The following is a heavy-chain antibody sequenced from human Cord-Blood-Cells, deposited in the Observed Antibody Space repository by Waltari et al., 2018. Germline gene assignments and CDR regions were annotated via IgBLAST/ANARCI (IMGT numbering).Heavy chain of an antibody. CDR1: GYTFSGYY. Sequence: QVQLVQSGAEVKKPGASVKVSCTASGYTFSGYYMPWVRQAPGQGLEWMGWINPNSGGTNYAQKLQGRVTMTRDTSISTAYMELSRLRSDDTAVYYCARLGNWGFHFDYWGQGTLVTVSS. CDR2: INPNSGGT. J-gene: IGHJ4*02. D-gene: IGHD7-27*01. CDR3: ARLGNWGFHFDY. V-gene: IGHV1-2*02.